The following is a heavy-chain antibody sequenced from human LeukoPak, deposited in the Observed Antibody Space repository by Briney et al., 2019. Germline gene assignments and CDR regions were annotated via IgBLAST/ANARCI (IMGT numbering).Heavy chain of an antibody. D-gene: IGHD2-15*01. CDR1: GDSISGYF. Sequence: SETLSLTCTVSGDSISGYFWSWIRQPAGKGLEWIGRMHADGDSNYNPSLKSRITLSFDTPENQFSLTLTSVTAADTAVYFCARVPSGCGGTCAFDSWGQGTLVTVSS. CDR2: MHADGDS. V-gene: IGHV4-4*07. CDR3: ARVPSGCGGTCAFDS. J-gene: IGHJ4*02.